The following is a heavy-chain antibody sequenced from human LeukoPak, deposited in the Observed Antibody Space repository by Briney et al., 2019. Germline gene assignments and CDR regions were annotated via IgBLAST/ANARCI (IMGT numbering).Heavy chain of an antibody. CDR3: ARDSTTSWYGQDF. Sequence: PSRTLSLTCTVASGSLSSGSYHWTWIRQPAGKRLEWLGRIESNGRTNNSTSLKTRTPISKDTSKNQFSLKLTSVTAADTALYYRARDSTTSWYGQDFWGEGTLVTVSS. J-gene: IGHJ1*01. D-gene: IGHD1-26*01. V-gene: IGHV4-61*02. CDR2: IESNGRT. CDR1: SGSLSSGSYH.